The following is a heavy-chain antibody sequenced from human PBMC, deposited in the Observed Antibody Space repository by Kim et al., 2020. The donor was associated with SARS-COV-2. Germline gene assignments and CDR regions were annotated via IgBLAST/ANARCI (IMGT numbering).Heavy chain of an antibody. CDR3: AKVLGLLWFGELTEDDAFDI. J-gene: IGHJ3*02. CDR2: ISGDGGST. V-gene: IGHV3-43*02. D-gene: IGHD3-10*01. CDR1: GFTFDDYA. Sequence: GGSLRLSCAASGFTFDDYAMHWVRQAPGKGLEWVSLISGDGGSTYYADSVKGRFTISRDNSKNSLYLQMNSLRTEDTALYYCAKVLGLLWFGELTEDDAFDIWGQGTMVTVSS.